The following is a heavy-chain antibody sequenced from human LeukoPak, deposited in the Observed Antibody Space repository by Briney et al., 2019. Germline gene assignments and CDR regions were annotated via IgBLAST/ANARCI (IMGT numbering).Heavy chain of an antibody. V-gene: IGHV4-59*01. CDR1: GGSISHYY. D-gene: IGHD3-16*01. Sequence: PSETLSLTCTVSGGSISHYYWSWIRQSPGKGLEWIGYMYYSGSTNYNPSLKSRITISVDTSKNQFSLKLSSVTAADTAVYYCARDYAGYWGQGTLVTVSS. CDR3: ARDYAGY. CDR2: MYYSGST. J-gene: IGHJ4*02.